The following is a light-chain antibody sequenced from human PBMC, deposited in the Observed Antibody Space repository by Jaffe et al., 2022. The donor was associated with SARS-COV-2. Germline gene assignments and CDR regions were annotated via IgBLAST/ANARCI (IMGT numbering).Light chain of an antibody. V-gene: IGKV3-20*01. J-gene: IGKJ3*01. CDR3: QQYDRSPET. CDR2: GAS. Sequence: EIVLTQSPGTLSLSPGERATLSCRASQSVSSSYLAWYLQRPGQAPRLLIYGASSRATGIPDRFSGSGSGTDFTLTISRLEPEDFAVYYCQQYDRSPETFGPGTKVDIK. CDR1: QSVSSSY.